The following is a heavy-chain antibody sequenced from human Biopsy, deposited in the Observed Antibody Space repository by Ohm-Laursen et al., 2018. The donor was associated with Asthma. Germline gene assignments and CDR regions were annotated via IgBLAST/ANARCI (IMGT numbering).Heavy chain of an antibody. J-gene: IGHJ6*02. CDR1: GYTFNAYY. CDR2: INPNSGNT. CDR3: ARAPQPQDYGSGDAQYGLDV. V-gene: IGHV1-2*06. Sequence: SVKVSCKASGYTFNAYYIHWVRQAPGQEIEWMGRINPNSGNTHYAHKFQGRVTMTRDTSISTVYMELTRLRSDDPAVYYCARAPQPQDYGSGDAQYGLDVWGQGTTVTVSS. D-gene: IGHD4-17*01.